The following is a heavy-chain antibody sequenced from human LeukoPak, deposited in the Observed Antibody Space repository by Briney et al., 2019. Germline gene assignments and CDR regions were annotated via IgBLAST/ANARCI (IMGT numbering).Heavy chain of an antibody. J-gene: IGHJ4*02. V-gene: IGHV3-7*01. CDR3: ARLATTPTFDY. Sequence: GGSLRLSCAASGFTFNNYWMSWVRQAPGKGLECVANIKQDGSGKYYVDSVKGRFTISRDNAKNSLYLQMNSLRAEDTALYYCARLATTPTFDYWGQGTLVTVSS. CDR2: IKQDGSGK. CDR1: GFTFNNYW. D-gene: IGHD5-24*01.